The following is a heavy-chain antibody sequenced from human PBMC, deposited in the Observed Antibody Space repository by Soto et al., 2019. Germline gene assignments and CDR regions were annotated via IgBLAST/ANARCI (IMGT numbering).Heavy chain of an antibody. J-gene: IGHJ4*01. Sequence: SETLSLTSSVSGDSIRNYYWSWIRQPPGKGLEWIGYIYDSGRTNYNPSLKSRVTISVDTSKDQFSLKLSSVTAADTAVYYCARGRKDSSGYLYYFDYWGQGTLVTVSS. CDR3: ARGRKDSSGYLYYFDY. V-gene: IGHV4-59*01. D-gene: IGHD3-22*01. CDR2: IYDSGRT. CDR1: GDSIRNYY.